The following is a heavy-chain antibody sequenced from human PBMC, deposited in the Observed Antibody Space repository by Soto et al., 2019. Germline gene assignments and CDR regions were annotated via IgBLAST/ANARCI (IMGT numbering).Heavy chain of an antibody. J-gene: IGHJ4*02. V-gene: IGHV4-34*01. CDR3: ARGYDPYYFDY. CDR2: INHGGST. Sequence: SETLSLTCAVYGGSFSGYYWSWIRQPPGKGLEWIGEINHGGSTNYNPSLKSRVTISVDTSKNQFSLKLSSVTAADTAVYYCARGYDPYYFDYWGQGTLVTVSS. D-gene: IGHD3-3*01. CDR1: GGSFSGYY.